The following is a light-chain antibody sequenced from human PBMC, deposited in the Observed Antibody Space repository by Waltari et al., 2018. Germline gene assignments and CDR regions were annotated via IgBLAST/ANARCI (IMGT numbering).Light chain of an antibody. CDR2: KDS. CDR1: ELSKQY. CDR3: QSADSSGSVV. Sequence: SFELTQPPSLSVSPGQTDRITCSGDELSKQYAHWHQQRPGLAPVLVIYKDSERPSGIPERFSGSSSGTTVTLTISGVQAEDEADYYCQSADSSGSVVFGGGTKLTVL. J-gene: IGLJ2*01. V-gene: IGLV3-25*03.